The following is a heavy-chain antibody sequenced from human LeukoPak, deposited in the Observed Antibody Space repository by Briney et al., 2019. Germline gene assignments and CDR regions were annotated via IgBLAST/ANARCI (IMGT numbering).Heavy chain of an antibody. D-gene: IGHD3-22*01. J-gene: IGHJ4*02. Sequence: GGSLRLSCAASGFTFSSYGMSWVRQAPGKGLEWVSAISGSGGSTYYADSVKGRFTVSRDNSKNALYLQMSSLRAEDTAVYYCAKALYYYDSSGSLDYWGQGTLVTVSS. CDR3: AKALYYYDSSGSLDY. CDR1: GFTFSSYG. CDR2: ISGSGGST. V-gene: IGHV3-23*01.